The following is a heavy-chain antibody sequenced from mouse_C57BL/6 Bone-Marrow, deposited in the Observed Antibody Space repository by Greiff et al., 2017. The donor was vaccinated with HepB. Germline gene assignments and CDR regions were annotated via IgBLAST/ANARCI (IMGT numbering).Heavy chain of an antibody. CDR2: ISDGGSYT. V-gene: IGHV5-4*01. CDR3: ARVLGALDY. J-gene: IGHJ2*01. D-gene: IGHD1-1*01. Sequence: EVQLVESGGGLVKPGGSLKLSCAASGFTFSSYAMSWVRQTPEKRLEWVATISDGGSYTYYPENVKGRFTISRDNAKNNLYLQMSHLKSEDTAMYYCARVLGALDYWGQGTTLTVSS. CDR1: GFTFSSYA.